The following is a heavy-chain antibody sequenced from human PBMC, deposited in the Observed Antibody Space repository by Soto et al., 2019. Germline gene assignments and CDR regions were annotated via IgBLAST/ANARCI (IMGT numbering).Heavy chain of an antibody. D-gene: IGHD6-19*01. CDR1: GDTISTGGYT. J-gene: IGHJ6*02. CDR3: ARGIAVAVNYYYYGMDV. Sequence: SETLSLTCDVSGDTISTGGYTWAWIRQPPGKGLEWIGYIYYSGSTNYNPSLKSRVTISVDTSKNQFSLKLSSVTAADTAVYFCARGIAVAVNYYYYGMDVWGQGTTVTVSS. V-gene: IGHV4-61*08. CDR2: IYYSGST.